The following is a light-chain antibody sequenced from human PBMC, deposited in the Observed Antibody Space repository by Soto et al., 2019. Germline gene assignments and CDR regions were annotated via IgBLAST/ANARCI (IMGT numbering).Light chain of an antibody. CDR2: EVN. Sequence: QSVLTHPPSASGSPGQSFAISCTGTSSDVGGYNYVSWYQQHPGKAPKLMTYEVNKRPSGVPDRFSGSKSGNTASLTVSGLQAEDEADYYCSSYAGSSNVFGTGTKVTVL. J-gene: IGLJ1*01. CDR3: SSYAGSSNV. V-gene: IGLV2-8*01. CDR1: SSDVGGYNY.